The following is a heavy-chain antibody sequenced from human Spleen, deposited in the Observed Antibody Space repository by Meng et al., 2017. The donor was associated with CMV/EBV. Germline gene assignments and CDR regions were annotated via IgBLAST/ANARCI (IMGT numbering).Heavy chain of an antibody. CDR1: GGSFSSYP. J-gene: IGHJ5*02. Sequence: SVKVSCKASGGSFSSYPISWVRQAPGQGLEWMGGIIPTLGLAKYAQRFQGRATITAHKSTSTAYLELSSLRSEDTAVYYCAREGVAYCGGDCYQGWFDPWGQGTLVTVSS. D-gene: IGHD2-21*01. CDR2: IIPTLGLA. CDR3: AREGVAYCGGDCYQGWFDP. V-gene: IGHV1-69*10.